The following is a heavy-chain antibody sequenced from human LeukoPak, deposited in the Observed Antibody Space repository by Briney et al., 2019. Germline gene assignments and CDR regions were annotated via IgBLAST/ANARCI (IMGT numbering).Heavy chain of an antibody. CDR3: ARDGFYYHYYMDV. D-gene: IGHD1-14*01. J-gene: IGHJ6*03. Sequence: SETLSLTCTLSGGTVTSSTYFWGWLRQPPGKGLEWIVSISYSGATYYNPSLKRRVSMSVHTSKNQFSLKLSSVTAADTAVYYCARDGFYYHYYMDVWGEGTTVTVSS. CDR2: ISYSGAT. CDR1: GGTVTSSTYF. V-gene: IGHV4-39*07.